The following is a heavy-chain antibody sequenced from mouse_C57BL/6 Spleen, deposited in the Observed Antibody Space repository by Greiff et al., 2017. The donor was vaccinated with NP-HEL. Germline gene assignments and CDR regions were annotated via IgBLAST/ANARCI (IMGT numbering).Heavy chain of an antibody. J-gene: IGHJ3*01. D-gene: IGHD2-1*01. V-gene: IGHV5-4*01. CDR2: ISDGGSYT. CDR3: ARDPFYGNYVAWFAY. CDR1: GFTFSSYA. Sequence: EVMLVESGGGLVKPGGSLKLSCAASGFTFSSYAMSWVRQTPEKRLEWVATISDGGSYTYYPDNVKGRFTISRDNAKNNLYLQMSHLKSEDTAMYYCARDPFYGNYVAWFAYWGQGTLVTVSA.